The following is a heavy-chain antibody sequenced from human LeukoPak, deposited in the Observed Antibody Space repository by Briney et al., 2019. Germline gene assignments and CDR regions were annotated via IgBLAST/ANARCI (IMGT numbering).Heavy chain of an antibody. Sequence: GGSLRLSCAASGFTFSTYSINWVRQAPGKGLEWVSYISSSGSTIYYADSVKGRFTISRDNAKNSLYLQMNSLRAEDTAVYYCARHHYYDFWSGHLVDYWGQGTLVTVSS. V-gene: IGHV3-48*04. D-gene: IGHD3-3*01. CDR1: GFTFSTYS. CDR3: ARHHYYDFWSGHLVDY. J-gene: IGHJ4*02. CDR2: ISSSGSTI.